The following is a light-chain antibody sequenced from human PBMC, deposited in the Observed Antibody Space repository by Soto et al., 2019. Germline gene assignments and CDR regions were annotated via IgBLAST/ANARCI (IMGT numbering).Light chain of an antibody. J-gene: IGLJ1*01. CDR3: SSYRSSNTFV. CDR2: HVS. V-gene: IGLV2-14*03. CDR1: SSDVGGYNY. Sequence: QSALTQPASVSGSPGQSITISCAGSSSDVGGYNYVSWYQQHPGRAPRLMIYHVSIRPSGVSDRFSASKSGNTASLTISGLQAEDEADYYCSSYRSSNTFVFGTGTKLTVL.